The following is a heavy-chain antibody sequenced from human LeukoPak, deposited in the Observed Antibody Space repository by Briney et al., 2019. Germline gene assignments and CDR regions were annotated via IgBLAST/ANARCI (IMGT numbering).Heavy chain of an antibody. Sequence: GGSLRLSCAASGFTFSSYWMHWVRQAPGKGLVWVSRINSDGSSTSYAGPVKGRFTISRDNAKNTLYLQMNSLRAEDTAVYYCARDRGYSYGLQGGWFDPWGQGTLVTVSS. CDR1: GFTFSSYW. CDR2: INSDGSST. CDR3: ARDRGYSYGLQGGWFDP. J-gene: IGHJ5*02. D-gene: IGHD5-18*01. V-gene: IGHV3-74*01.